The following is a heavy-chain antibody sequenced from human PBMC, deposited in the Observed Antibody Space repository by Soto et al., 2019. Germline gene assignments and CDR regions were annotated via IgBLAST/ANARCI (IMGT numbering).Heavy chain of an antibody. CDR3: ARVAGYCSGGSCPDYYYYYMDG. V-gene: IGHV4-59*08. D-gene: IGHD2-15*01. J-gene: IGHJ6*03. CDR2: IYYSGST. Sequence: SETLSLTCTVSGGSISSYYWSWIRQPPGKGLEWIGYIYYSGSTNYNPSLKSRVTISVDTSKNQFSLKPSSVTAADTAVYYCARVAGYCSGGSCPDYYYYYMDGWGKGSKVPVSS. CDR1: GGSISSYY.